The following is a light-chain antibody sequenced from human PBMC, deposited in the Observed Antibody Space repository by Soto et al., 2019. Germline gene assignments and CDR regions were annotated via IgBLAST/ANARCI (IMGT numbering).Light chain of an antibody. CDR2: GAS. CDR3: QQYNNWPIT. Sequence: EIVMTQSPDTLSVSPGERAPLSCRASQSVSSNLAWYQQKPGQAPRLLIYGASTRATGIPARFSGSGSGTEFTLTISSLQSEDFAVYYCQQYNNWPITFGQGTRLEIK. J-gene: IGKJ5*01. V-gene: IGKV3-15*01. CDR1: QSVSSN.